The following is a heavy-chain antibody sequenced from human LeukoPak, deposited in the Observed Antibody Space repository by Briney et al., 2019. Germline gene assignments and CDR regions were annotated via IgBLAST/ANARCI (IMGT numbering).Heavy chain of an antibody. V-gene: IGHV3-9*01. J-gene: IGHJ3*01. CDR2: ISWSSGII. CDR3: ARGSYLHDAFDL. Sequence: GGSLRLSCAASGFIFDDHGMHWVRQAPGKGLEWVSGISWSSGIIGYADSVKGRFTISRDNAKNSLDLQMNSLRAEDTAVYYCARGSYLHDAFDLWGQGTMVTVSS. D-gene: IGHD3-16*02. CDR1: GFIFDDHG.